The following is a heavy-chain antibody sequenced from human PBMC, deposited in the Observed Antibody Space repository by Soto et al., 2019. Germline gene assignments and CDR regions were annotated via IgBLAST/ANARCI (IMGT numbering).Heavy chain of an antibody. CDR3: SMTGDILTGYPNLFDP. Sequence: SETLSLTCTVSGGSISSGGYYWSWIRQQPGKGLEWIGYIYYSGSTYYNPSLKSRVNISVDKSKNQFSLKLSSVTAADTAVCYCSMTGDILTGYPNLFDPWGQGTLVTVSS. CDR2: IYYSGST. CDR1: GGSISSGGYY. J-gene: IGHJ5*02. V-gene: IGHV4-31*03. D-gene: IGHD3-9*01.